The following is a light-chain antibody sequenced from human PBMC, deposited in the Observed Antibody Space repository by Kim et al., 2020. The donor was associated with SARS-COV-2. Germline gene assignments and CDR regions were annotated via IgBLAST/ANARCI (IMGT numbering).Light chain of an antibody. Sequence: EIVLTQSPGTLSLSPGERATLSCRASQIFSSSYLAWYQQKPGQAPRLLIYGVSSRATGIPDRFSGSGSGTDFTLTISRLEPEDFAVYYCQQHGNSLWTFGQGTKVEIK. V-gene: IGKV3-20*01. CDR3: QQHGNSLWT. J-gene: IGKJ1*01. CDR2: GVS. CDR1: QIFSSSY.